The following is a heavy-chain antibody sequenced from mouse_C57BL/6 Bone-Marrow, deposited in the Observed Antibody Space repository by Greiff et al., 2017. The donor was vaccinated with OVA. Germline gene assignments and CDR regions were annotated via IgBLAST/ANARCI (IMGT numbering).Heavy chain of an antibody. J-gene: IGHJ1*03. Sequence: EVQLQQSGPELVKPGASVKISCKASGYSFTGYYMNWVKQSPEKSLEWIGEINPSTGGTTYNQKFKAKATLTVDKSSSTAYMQLKSLTSEDSAVYYCARRMDYYGSSRFDVWGTGTTVTVSS. CDR2: INPSTGGT. V-gene: IGHV1-42*01. CDR3: ARRMDYYGSSRFDV. CDR1: GYSFTGYY. D-gene: IGHD1-1*01.